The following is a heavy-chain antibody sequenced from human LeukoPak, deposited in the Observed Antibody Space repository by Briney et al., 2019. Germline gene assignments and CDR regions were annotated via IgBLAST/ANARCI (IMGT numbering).Heavy chain of an antibody. CDR2: ISSSSSYI. J-gene: IGHJ4*02. CDR1: GCTFSSYS. D-gene: IGHD5-18*01. V-gene: IGHV3-21*01. Sequence: GGSLRLSCAASGCTFSSYSMNWVRQAPGKGLEWVSSISSSSSYIYYADSVKGRFTISRDNAKNSLYLQMNSLRAEDTAVYYCARGPKLGGYSYGPIDYWGQGTLVTVSS. CDR3: ARGPKLGGYSYGPIDY.